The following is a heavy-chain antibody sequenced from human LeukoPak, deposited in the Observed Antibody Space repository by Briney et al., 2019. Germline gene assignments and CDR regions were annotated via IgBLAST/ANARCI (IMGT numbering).Heavy chain of an antibody. V-gene: IGHV4-39*01. CDR3: ARQTHYTPAFDY. D-gene: IGHD2-15*01. CDR2: IYYSGNT. Sequence: SETLSLTCSVSGGSISSSSYYWGWIRQPPGKGLEWIGSIYYSGNTYNNPSLKSRVTISVDTSKNQLSLKLTSVTAADTAVYYCARQTHYTPAFDYWGQGTLVTVSS. CDR1: GGSISSSSYY. J-gene: IGHJ4*02.